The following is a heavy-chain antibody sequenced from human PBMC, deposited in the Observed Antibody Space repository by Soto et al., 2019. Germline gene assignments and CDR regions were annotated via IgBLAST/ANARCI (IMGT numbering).Heavy chain of an antibody. CDR3: ARDNGPGPTTDVDS. CDR1: GFTFSGYW. J-gene: IGHJ4*02. V-gene: IGHV3-7*01. CDR2: INKDGREI. D-gene: IGHD4-17*01. Sequence: EVQLVESGGDLVQPGGSLRLSCAASGFTFSGYWMSWVRQAPGKGLEWVANINKDGREIYYVDSVRGRFTMARDNAKNSLYLQINSRRAGDAAVYYSARDNGPGPTTDVDSGGLGTLVTVSA.